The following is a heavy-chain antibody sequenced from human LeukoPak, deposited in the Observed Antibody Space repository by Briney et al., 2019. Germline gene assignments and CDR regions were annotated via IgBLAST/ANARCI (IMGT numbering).Heavy chain of an antibody. D-gene: IGHD2-21*02. CDR2: ISYDGSNQ. Sequence: PGGSLRLSCAASGFTFSSYGMHWVRQAPGKGLEWVALISYDGSNQYYADSVKGRFTVSRDNSKNTLSMQMNSLRVEDTAVYYCAKEVTSLDDWGKGALVSVSS. J-gene: IGHJ4*02. CDR1: GFTFSSYG. CDR3: AKEVTSLDD. V-gene: IGHV3-30*18.